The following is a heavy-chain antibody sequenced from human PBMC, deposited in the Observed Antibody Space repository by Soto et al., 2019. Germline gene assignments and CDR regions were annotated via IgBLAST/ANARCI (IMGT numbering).Heavy chain of an antibody. CDR2: IYYSGST. CDR3: AASGSSGQGEH. J-gene: IGHJ4*02. V-gene: IGHV4-59*01. D-gene: IGHD3-10*01. Sequence: QVQLQESGPGLVKPSETLSLTCNVSGASISNYFWNWIRQSPGKGLEWIGYIYYSGSTYYNPSLNSRVTISVDTSKRQFSLKLSAVNAADTAVYYCAASGSSGQGEHWAQGTLGTVSS. CDR1: GASISNYF.